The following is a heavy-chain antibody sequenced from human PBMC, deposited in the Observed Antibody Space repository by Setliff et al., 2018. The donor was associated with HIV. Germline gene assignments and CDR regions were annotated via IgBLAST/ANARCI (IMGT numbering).Heavy chain of an antibody. V-gene: IGHV1-69*10. J-gene: IGHJ4*02. CDR2: IIPILGIA. CDR3: ARPYSSGWRECYFDY. CDR1: GGTFSSYA. D-gene: IGHD6-19*01. Sequence: ASVKVSCKASGGTFSSYAISWVRQAPGQGLEWMGGIIPILGIANYAQKFQGRVTITADKSTSTAYMELSSLRSEDTAVYYCARPYSSGWRECYFDYWGQGTLVTVSS.